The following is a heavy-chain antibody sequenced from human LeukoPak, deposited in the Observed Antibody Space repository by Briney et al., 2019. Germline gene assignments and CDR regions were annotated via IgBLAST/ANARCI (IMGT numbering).Heavy chain of an antibody. Sequence: GGSLRLSCAASGFTFSSHTMNWVRQAPGKGLEWVSSISGSTTFIYYADSVKGRFTISRDNAKNSVYLQLNSLRAEDTAVYYSARAASPKPFDFWGQGTLVTVSS. CDR3: ARAASPKPFDF. V-gene: IGHV3-21*01. J-gene: IGHJ5*01. D-gene: IGHD1-14*01. CDR2: ISGSTTFI. CDR1: GFTFSSHT.